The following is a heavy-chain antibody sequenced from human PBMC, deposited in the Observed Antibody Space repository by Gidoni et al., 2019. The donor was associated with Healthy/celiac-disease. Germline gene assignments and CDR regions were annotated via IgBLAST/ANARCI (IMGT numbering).Heavy chain of an antibody. J-gene: IGHJ6*02. D-gene: IGHD5-12*01. CDR1: GYTFSSYE. CDR2: ISSSGSTI. V-gene: IGHV3-48*03. CDR3: ARVGGGYEGPYYYYGMDV. Sequence: EVQLVESGGGLVQPGGSLRLSCAASGYTFSSYEMNWVRQAPGKGLEWVSYISSSGSTIYYADSVKGRFTISRDNAKNSLYLKMNSLRAEDTAVYYCARVGGGYEGPYYYYGMDVWGQGTTVTVSS.